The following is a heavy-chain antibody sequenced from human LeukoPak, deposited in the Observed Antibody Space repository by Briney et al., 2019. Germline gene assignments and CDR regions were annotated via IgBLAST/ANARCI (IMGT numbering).Heavy chain of an antibody. J-gene: IGHJ6*02. CDR3: ARDRRDGMDV. V-gene: IGHV4-61*01. CDR2: IYYSGST. CDR1: GGSVSSGSYY. Sequence: SETLSLTCTVSGGSVSSGSYYWSWIRQPPGKGLEWIGYIYYSGSTNYNPSLKSRVTISVDTSKNQFSLKLSSVTTADTAVYYCARDRRDGMDVWGQGTTVTVSS.